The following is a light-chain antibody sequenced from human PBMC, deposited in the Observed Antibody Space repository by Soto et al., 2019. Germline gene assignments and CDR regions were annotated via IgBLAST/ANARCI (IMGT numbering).Light chain of an antibody. CDR1: QNVANNY. CDR3: QHRSSWPLT. J-gene: IGKJ4*01. CDR2: DAS. Sequence: EIVLTQSPGTLSLSPGERATLSCRASQNVANNYLAWFRQKPGQTPRLLIYDASNRATGVPARFSGSGSGTDFTLTIDSLEPEDFAVYYCQHRSSWPLTFGGGTKVDIK. V-gene: IGKV3-11*01.